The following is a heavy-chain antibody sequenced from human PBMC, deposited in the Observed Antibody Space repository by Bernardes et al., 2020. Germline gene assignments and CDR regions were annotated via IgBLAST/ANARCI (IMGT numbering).Heavy chain of an antibody. D-gene: IGHD6-19*01. J-gene: IGHJ4*02. V-gene: IGHV4-59*01. CDR3: ARNDYKQWLAAD. CDR1: GGSISSYY. CDR2: IYYSGST. Sequence: SETLSLTCTVSGGSISSYYWSWIRQPPGKGLEWIGYIYYSGSTNYNPSLKSRVTISVDTSKNQFSLKLSSVTAADTAVYYCARNDYKQWLAADWGQGTLVTVSS.